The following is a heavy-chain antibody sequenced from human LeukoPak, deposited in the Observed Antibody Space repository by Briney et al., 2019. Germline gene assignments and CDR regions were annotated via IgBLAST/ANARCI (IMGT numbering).Heavy chain of an antibody. V-gene: IGHV3-43*02. CDR1: GFTFDDYA. J-gene: IGHJ4*02. Sequence: GGSLRLSCAASGFTFDDYAMHWVRHAPGKGLEWVSLISGDGGSTYYAYSVKGRFTISRDNSKNPLYLQMNSLRTEDTALYYCAKGRTYDFWSGYQSFDYWGQGTLVTVSS. CDR3: AKGRTYDFWSGYQSFDY. CDR2: ISGDGGST. D-gene: IGHD3-3*01.